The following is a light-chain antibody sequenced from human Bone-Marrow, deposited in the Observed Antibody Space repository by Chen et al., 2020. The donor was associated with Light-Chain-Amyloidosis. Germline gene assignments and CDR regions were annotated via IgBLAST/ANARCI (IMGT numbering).Light chain of an antibody. CDR3: CSYTGSTTWV. V-gene: IGLV2-23*01. CDR1: LGSHSL. Sequence: QSALTQPASVSGSPGQSLTVSCSGLGSHSLVSWYQHHPGKAPKLIIYGDFRRPSGVSNRFSASKSGNTASLTISGLQNEDEAHYHCCSYTGSTTWVFGGGTKVTVL. J-gene: IGLJ3*02. CDR2: GDF.